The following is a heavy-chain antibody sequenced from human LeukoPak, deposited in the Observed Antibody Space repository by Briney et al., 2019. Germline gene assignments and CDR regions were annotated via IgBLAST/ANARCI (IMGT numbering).Heavy chain of an antibody. Sequence: GGSLRLSCAASGLTFKNFAMSWVRQAPGKGLEWLAVTSGDEDSTHYADSVRGHFVISTDNSKNTSFLHMNSLRAEDMAVYYCTIDLMTGFSSGWHFGYWGQGALVTVSS. CDR3: TIDLMTGFSSGWHFGY. CDR2: TSGDEDST. CDR1: GLTFKNFA. D-gene: IGHD6-19*01. J-gene: IGHJ4*02. V-gene: IGHV3-23*01.